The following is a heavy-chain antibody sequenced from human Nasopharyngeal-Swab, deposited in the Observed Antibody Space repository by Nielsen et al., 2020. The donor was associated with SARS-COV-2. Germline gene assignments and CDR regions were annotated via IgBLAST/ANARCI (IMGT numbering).Heavy chain of an antibody. D-gene: IGHD6-19*01. CDR3: ARRIAVAGIYDY. CDR1: GYSFTSYW. J-gene: IGHJ4*02. Sequence: GASLKISCQGSGYSFTSYWIGWVSQIPGKGLEWMGIIYPGDSDTRYSPSFQGQVTISADKSISTAYLQWSSLKASDTAMYYCARRIAVAGIYDYWGQGTLVTVSS. V-gene: IGHV5-51*01. CDR2: IYPGDSDT.